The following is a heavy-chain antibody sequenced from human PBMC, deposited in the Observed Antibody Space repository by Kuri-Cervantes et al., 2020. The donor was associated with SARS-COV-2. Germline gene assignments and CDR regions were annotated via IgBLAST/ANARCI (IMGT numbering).Heavy chain of an antibody. CDR2: IYYSGST. Sequence: SETLSLTCTVSGGSISSSSYYWGWIRQPPGKGLEWIGSIYYSGSTYYNPSLKSRVTISVDTSTNQFSLKLSSVTAADTAVYYCARQMMSSITIFGVVITRNWFDPWGQGTLVTVSS. D-gene: IGHD3-3*01. CDR1: GGSISSSSYY. J-gene: IGHJ5*02. CDR3: ARQMMSSITIFGVVITRNWFDP. V-gene: IGHV4-39*01.